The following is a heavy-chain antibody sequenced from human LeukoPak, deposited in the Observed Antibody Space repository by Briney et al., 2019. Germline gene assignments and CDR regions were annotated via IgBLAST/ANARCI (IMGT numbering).Heavy chain of an antibody. V-gene: IGHV4-59*08. J-gene: IGHJ2*01. Sequence: SETLSLTCTVSGGSISSYYWNWIRQPPGKGLEGIGYIYYSGSTNYNPSLKSRVTISVDTSKNQFSLKLSSVTAADTAVYYCARRIAAAYWYFDLWGRGTLVTVSS. CDR1: GGSISSYY. D-gene: IGHD6-13*01. CDR2: IYYSGST. CDR3: ARRIAAAYWYFDL.